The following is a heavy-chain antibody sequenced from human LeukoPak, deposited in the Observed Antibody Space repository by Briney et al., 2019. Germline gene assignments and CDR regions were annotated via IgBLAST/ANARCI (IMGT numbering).Heavy chain of an antibody. J-gene: IGHJ5*02. Sequence: GASVKVSCKASGYTFTGYYMHWVRQAPGQGLEWMGWINPNSGGTNYAQRFQGRVTVTRDTSITTAYMELSSLKSDDTAVYYCASYASGYNWLKAWGQGTLVTVSS. D-gene: IGHD3-10*01. CDR3: ASYASGYNWLKA. CDR2: INPNSGGT. V-gene: IGHV1-2*02. CDR1: GYTFTGYY.